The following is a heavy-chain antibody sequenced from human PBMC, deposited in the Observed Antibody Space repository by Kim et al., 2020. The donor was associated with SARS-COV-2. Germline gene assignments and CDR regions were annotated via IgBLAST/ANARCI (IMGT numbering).Heavy chain of an antibody. J-gene: IGHJ4*02. CDR2: IYYSGST. CDR3: ARQTVNYYDSSGYFSHFDY. Sequence: SETLSLTCTVSGGSISSSSYYWGWIRQPPGKGLEWIGSIYYSGSTYYNPSLKSRVTISVDTSKNQFSLKLSSVTAADTAVYYCARQTVNYYDSSGYFSHFDYWGQGTLVTVSS. V-gene: IGHV4-39*01. CDR1: GGSISSSSYY. D-gene: IGHD3-22*01.